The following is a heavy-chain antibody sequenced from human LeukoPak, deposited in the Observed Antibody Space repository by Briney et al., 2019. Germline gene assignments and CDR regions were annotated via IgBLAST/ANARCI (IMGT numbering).Heavy chain of an antibody. V-gene: IGHV4-4*03. CDR2: VYHDGNT. Sequence: PETLSLTCAVSGGSISSGTWWSWVRQPPGKGLEWIGEVYHDGNTKYSPSFRSRVTMSVDNSKSQFSLELSSVTAADTAVYYCASSNNYVWFDPWGQGALVTVSS. CDR1: GGSISSGTW. D-gene: IGHD4-11*01. CDR3: ASSNNYVWFDP. J-gene: IGHJ5*02.